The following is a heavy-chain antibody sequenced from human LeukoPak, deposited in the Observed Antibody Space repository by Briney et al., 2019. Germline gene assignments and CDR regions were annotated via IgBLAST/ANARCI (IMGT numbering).Heavy chain of an antibody. J-gene: IGHJ5*02. CDR1: GASINSHY. V-gene: IGHV4-59*11. CDR2: IFYTGST. Sequence: SETLSLTCSVSGASINSHYWSWIRQPPGKGLEWIGYIFYTGSTTYNPSLRGRITISVDRSNKQFSLRLHSVTAADTAVYYCARSTRFPGSFDPWGQGTLVAVSS. D-gene: IGHD3-3*01. CDR3: ARSTRFPGSFDP.